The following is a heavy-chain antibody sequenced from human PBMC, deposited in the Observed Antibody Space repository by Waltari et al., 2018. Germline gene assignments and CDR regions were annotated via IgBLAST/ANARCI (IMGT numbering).Heavy chain of an antibody. CDR2: IFPGDANT. J-gene: IGHJ4*02. D-gene: IGHD5-18*01. V-gene: IGHV5-51*01. CDR1: GYSFTRYW. CDR3: ARQPLHSYGIRHFDY. Sequence: EVQLVQSGAEVKKPGESLKISCEGSGYSFTRYWIGWVRQMPGKGLEWMGVIFPGDANTKYIPAFQGQATISADNSITTAYLQWSSLKASDTAIYFCARQPLHSYGIRHFDYWGQGTPVTVS.